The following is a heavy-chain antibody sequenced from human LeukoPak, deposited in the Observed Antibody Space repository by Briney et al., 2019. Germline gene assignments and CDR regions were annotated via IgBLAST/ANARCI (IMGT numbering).Heavy chain of an antibody. Sequence: GGSLRPSCAASGFTFDDYGMSWVRQAPGKGLEWVSCINCNGGSIGYADSVKGRFTISRDNAKNSLYLQMNSLRAEDTALYYCARKTGHCSSTSCPGVDYGDYAPFKALDIWGQGTMVTVSS. V-gene: IGHV3-20*04. CDR3: ARKTGHCSSTSCPGVDYGDYAPFKALDI. J-gene: IGHJ3*02. CDR2: INCNGGSI. D-gene: IGHD2-2*03. CDR1: GFTFDDYG.